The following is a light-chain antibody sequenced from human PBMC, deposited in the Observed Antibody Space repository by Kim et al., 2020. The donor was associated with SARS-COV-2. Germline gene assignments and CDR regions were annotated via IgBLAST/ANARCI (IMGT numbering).Light chain of an antibody. CDR3: QVWDDTGDQPV. V-gene: IGLV3-21*04. CDR2: YDS. CDR1: NIGTYS. J-gene: IGLJ6*01. Sequence: YELTQPPSVSVAPGKTARMTCGGNNIGTYSVHWYQQKPGQAPVLVISYDSDRPSGIPERFSGSNSGNRATLSISRVEAGAEADYYCQVWDDTGDQPVFG.